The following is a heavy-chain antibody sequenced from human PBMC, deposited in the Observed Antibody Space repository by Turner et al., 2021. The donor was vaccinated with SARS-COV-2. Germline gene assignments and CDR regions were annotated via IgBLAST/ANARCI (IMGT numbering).Heavy chain of an antibody. V-gene: IGHV3-23*01. CDR3: AKVPPSGDYFDY. D-gene: IGHD6-25*01. CDR1: GFTFSSYA. CDR2: FSAGGGST. Sequence: EVQLLESGGGLVQLGGSLRLPCAASGFTFSSYAMCRVRQAPGKGLEWVSAFSAGGGSTYYADSVKGRFTISRDNSKNTLYLQMNSLRAEDTAVYYCAKVPPSGDYFDYWGQGTLVTFSS. J-gene: IGHJ4*02.